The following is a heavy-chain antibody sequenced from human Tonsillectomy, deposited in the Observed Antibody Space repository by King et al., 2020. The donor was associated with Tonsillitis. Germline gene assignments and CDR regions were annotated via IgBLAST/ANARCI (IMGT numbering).Heavy chain of an antibody. Sequence: VQLVESGGGLVQPGRSLRLSCAASGFTFDDYAMHWVRQAPGKGLEWVSGISGNSGSIGYADAVKGRFTISRDNAKNSLYLQMNSLRAEDTALYYCAKDIGIASMTTVTLFYYYGMDVWGQGTTVTVSS. D-gene: IGHD4-11*01. CDR2: ISGNSGSI. V-gene: IGHV3-9*01. CDR1: GFTFDDYA. J-gene: IGHJ6*02. CDR3: AKDIGIASMTTVTLFYYYGMDV.